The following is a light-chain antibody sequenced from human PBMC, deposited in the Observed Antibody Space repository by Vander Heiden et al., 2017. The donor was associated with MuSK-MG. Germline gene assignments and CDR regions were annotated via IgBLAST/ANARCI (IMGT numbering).Light chain of an antibody. Sequence: EIVMTQSPATLPGSPGERATLSCRASQSVRANLAWYKQKPGQAPRLLIYGASTRATGIPARFSGSGSGTEFTLTISSLQSEDFAVYYCQQYNRWPRTFGQGTKVXIK. CDR3: QQYNRWPRT. CDR1: QSVRAN. V-gene: IGKV3-15*01. CDR2: GAS. J-gene: IGKJ1*01.